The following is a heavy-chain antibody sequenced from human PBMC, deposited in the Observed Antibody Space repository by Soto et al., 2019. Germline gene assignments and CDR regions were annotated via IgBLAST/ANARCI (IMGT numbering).Heavy chain of an antibody. CDR3: ASYDSSGYYYDDY. J-gene: IGHJ4*02. V-gene: IGHV4-30-4*01. CDR2: IYYSGST. Sequence: SETLSLTCTVSGGSISSGDYYWSWIRQPPGKGLEWIGYIYYSGSTYYNPSLKSRVTISVDTSKNQFSLKLSSVTAADTAVYYCASYDSSGYYYDDYWGQGTLVTVSS. CDR1: GGSISSGDYY. D-gene: IGHD3-22*01.